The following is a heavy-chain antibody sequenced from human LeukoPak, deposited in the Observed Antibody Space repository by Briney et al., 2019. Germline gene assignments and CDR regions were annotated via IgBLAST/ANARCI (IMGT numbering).Heavy chain of an antibody. J-gene: IGHJ4*02. D-gene: IGHD6-19*01. CDR3: AKDPYSSGWTYFDY. V-gene: IGHV3-23*01. Sequence: GGSLRLSCAASGFTFSSYAMSLVRQAPGKGLEWVSAISGSGGSTYYADSVKGRFTISRDNSKNTLYLQMNSLRAEDTAVYYCAKDPYSSGWTYFDYWGQGTLVTVSS. CDR2: ISGSGGST. CDR1: GFTFSSYA.